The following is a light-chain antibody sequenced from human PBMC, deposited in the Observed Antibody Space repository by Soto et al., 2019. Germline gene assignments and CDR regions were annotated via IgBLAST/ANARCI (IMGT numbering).Light chain of an antibody. CDR3: QQYGSSGT. V-gene: IGKV3-20*01. CDR1: QSVSSSY. J-gene: IGKJ1*01. Sequence: EIVVTQSPGTLSLSPGERATVSCRASQSVSSSYLAWYQQKPGQAPRLLIYGASSRATGIPDRFSGSGSGTDFTLTISRLEPEDFAVYYCQQYGSSGTFXQGTKADIK. CDR2: GAS.